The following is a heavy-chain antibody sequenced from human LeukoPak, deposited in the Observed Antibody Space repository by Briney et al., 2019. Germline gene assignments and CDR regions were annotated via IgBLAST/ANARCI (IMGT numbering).Heavy chain of an antibody. D-gene: IGHD3-22*01. V-gene: IGHV4-34*01. Sequence: PSETLSLTCAVYGGSFSGYYWSWIRQPPGKGLEWIGEINHSGSTNYNPSLKSRVTISLDTSKNQFSLKLSSVTAADTAVYYCAREGDYYVSSGYYSNDAFDIWGQGTMVTVSS. CDR3: AREGDYYVSSGYYSNDAFDI. CDR1: GGSFSGYY. J-gene: IGHJ3*02. CDR2: INHSGST.